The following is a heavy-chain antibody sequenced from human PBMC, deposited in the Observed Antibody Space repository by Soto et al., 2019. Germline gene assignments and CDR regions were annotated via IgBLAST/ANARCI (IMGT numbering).Heavy chain of an antibody. Sequence: QVQLEQSGAEVKKPGSSVKVSCKASGGTFSGFAISWVRQAPGQGLEWVGGIIPLFGTVKYAQNFQDRVTITADDSTGTSFKEMSSLTFEDTAIYFCARDPYYLDRNWNLANSLDLWGRGTLVTVSS. CDR1: GGTFSGFA. J-gene: IGHJ2*01. D-gene: IGHD1-1*01. CDR3: ARDPYYLDRNWNLANSLDL. V-gene: IGHV1-69*01. CDR2: IIPLFGTV.